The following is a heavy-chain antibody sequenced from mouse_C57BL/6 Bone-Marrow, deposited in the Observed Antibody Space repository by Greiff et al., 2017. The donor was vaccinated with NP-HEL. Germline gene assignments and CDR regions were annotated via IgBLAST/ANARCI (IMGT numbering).Heavy chain of an antibody. CDR3: ARFWDY. J-gene: IGHJ2*01. CDR1: GFTFSSYA. V-gene: IGHV5-4*03. CDR2: ISDGGSYT. Sequence: EVKVVESGGGLVKPGGSLKLSCAASGFTFSSYAMSWVRQTPEKRLEWVATISDGGSYTYYPDNVKGRFPISRDNAKNNLYLQMSHLKSEDTAMYYCARFWDYWGQGTTLTVSS.